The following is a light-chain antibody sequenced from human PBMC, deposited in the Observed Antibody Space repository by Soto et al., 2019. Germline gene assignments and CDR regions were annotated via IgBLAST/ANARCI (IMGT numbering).Light chain of an antibody. CDR1: SSDFGGYNY. Sequence: QSVLTQPPSASGSPGQSVTISCTGTSSDFGGYNYVSWYQQHPGKAPKLMIYEVSKRPSGVPDRFSGSKSGNTASLTVSGLQAEDEAYYYCSSYAGSNNLFGGGTKVTVL. V-gene: IGLV2-8*01. J-gene: IGLJ2*01. CDR3: SSYAGSNNL. CDR2: EVS.